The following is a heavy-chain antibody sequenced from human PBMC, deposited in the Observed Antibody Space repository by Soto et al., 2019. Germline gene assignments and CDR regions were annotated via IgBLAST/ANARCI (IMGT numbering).Heavy chain of an antibody. CDR1: GDSVSKYY. Sequence: PSETLSLTCTVSGDSVSKYYWNWIRLPAGKGLEWIGRIHSTRSPNYNPSLKSRVTMSVDTSKNQFSLKLNLTSVTAADTAVYYCARSPAYGDYANLDTWGQGTLVTVSS. J-gene: IGHJ5*02. CDR3: ARSPAYGDYANLDT. D-gene: IGHD4-17*01. CDR2: IHSTRSP. V-gene: IGHV4-4*07.